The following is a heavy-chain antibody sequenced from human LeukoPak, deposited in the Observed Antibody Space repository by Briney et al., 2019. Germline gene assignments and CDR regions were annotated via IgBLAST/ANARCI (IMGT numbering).Heavy chain of an antibody. CDR2: INPNSGGT. CDR1: GYTFTGYY. CDR3: ARGPNTMDYYDSSGHDY. D-gene: IGHD3-22*01. J-gene: IGHJ4*02. V-gene: IGHV1-2*02. Sequence: ASVKVSCKASGYTFTGYYMHWVRQAPGQGLEWMGWINPNSGGTNYAQKFQGRVTMTRDTSISTAYMELSRLRSDDTAVYYCARGPNTMDYYDSSGHDYWGQGTLVTVSS.